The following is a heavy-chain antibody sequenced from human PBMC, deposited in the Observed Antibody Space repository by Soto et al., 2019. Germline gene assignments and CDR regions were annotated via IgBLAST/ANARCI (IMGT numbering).Heavy chain of an antibody. Sequence: PGWSLRLSCASSVFTFISYAMSWVRQAPGKGLEWVSAISGSGGSTYYADSVKGRFTISRDNSKNTLYLQMNSLRAEDTAVYYCAKDPTDSRAVAGTSEYFQHWGQGTLVTVSS. D-gene: IGHD6-19*01. J-gene: IGHJ1*01. V-gene: IGHV3-23*01. CDR3: AKDPTDSRAVAGTSEYFQH. CDR2: ISGSGGST. CDR1: VFTFISYA.